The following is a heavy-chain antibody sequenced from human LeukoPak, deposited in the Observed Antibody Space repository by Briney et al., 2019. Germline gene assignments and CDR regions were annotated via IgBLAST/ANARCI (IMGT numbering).Heavy chain of an antibody. CDR2: INHSGST. D-gene: IGHD3-10*01. Sequence: PSETLSLTCAVYGGSFSGYYWSWIRQPPGKGLEWIGEINHSGSTNYDPSLKSRVTISVDTSKDQFSLKLSSVTAADTAVYYCARRYGSGSYGYWGQGTLATVSS. J-gene: IGHJ4*02. CDR1: GGSFSGYY. V-gene: IGHV4-34*01. CDR3: ARRYGSGSYGY.